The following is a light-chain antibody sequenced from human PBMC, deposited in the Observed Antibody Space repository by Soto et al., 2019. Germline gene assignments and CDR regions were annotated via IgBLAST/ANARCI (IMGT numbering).Light chain of an antibody. Sequence: DIQLTQSPSTLSASVGDRVTITCRASQSITNWLAWYQQKPGKAPKVLIHMASSLKSGVPSRFSGSGSGTEFTLTITSLQPDDSATYYCQQYNTYSTFGQGTKVEIK. CDR3: QQYNTYST. J-gene: IGKJ1*01. CDR1: QSITNW. CDR2: MAS. V-gene: IGKV1-5*03.